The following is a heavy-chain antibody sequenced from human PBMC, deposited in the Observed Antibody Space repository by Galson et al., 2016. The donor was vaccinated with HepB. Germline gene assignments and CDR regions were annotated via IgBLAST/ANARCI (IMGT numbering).Heavy chain of an antibody. CDR2: ISGRGGNS. Sequence: SLRLSCAASGFTFSSYAMSWVRQAPGKGLEWVSGISGRGGNSYYSDSVKGRFTISRDNSKKTMDLQMNSLRVDDTAVYFCAKDSGNSAGSYDHWGQGTLVTVSS. D-gene: IGHD4-23*01. J-gene: IGHJ4*02. CDR1: GFTFSSYA. CDR3: AKDSGNSAGSYDH. V-gene: IGHV3-23*01.